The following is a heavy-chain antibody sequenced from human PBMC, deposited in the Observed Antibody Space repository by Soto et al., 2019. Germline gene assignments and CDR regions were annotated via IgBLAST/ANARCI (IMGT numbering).Heavy chain of an antibody. D-gene: IGHD5-12*01. CDR1: GGTFSSYA. J-gene: IGHJ3*02. CDR3: ARYLFIGDIEAFDI. CDR2: IIPIFGTA. Sequence: SVKVSCKASGGTFSSYAISWVRQAPGQGLEWMGGIIPIFGTANYAQKFQGRVTITADESTSTAYMELSSLRSEDTAVYYCARYLFIGDIEAFDIWGQGTMVTVSS. V-gene: IGHV1-69*13.